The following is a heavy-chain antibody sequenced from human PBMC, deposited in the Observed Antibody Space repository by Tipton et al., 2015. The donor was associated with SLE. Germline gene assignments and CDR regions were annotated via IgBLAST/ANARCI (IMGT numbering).Heavy chain of an antibody. D-gene: IGHD6-19*01. CDR1: GGSISSSSYC. CDR2: IYYSGST. V-gene: IGHV4-39*01. J-gene: IGHJ4*02. Sequence: LRLSCTVSGGSISSSSYCWGWIRQPPGKGLEWIGSIYYSGSTYYNPSLKSRVTISVDTSKNQFSLKLSSVTAADTAVYYCARLGSRPYNSGWYSWGQGTLVTVSS. CDR3: ARLGSRPYNSGWYS.